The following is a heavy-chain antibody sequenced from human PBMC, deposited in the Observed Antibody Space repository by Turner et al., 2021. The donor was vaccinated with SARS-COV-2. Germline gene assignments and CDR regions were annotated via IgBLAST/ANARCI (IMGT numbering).Heavy chain of an antibody. J-gene: IGHJ5*02. Sequence: EVQLVESGGGLVKPGGSLRLSCAASGFTFSSYTMYWVRQAPGKGLEWVSSIGSSSSYIYYADSVKGRFTISRDNAKNSLYLQMNSLRAEDTAVYYCARGTYYYDSSVYSGTNWFDPWGQGTLVTVSS. CDR2: IGSSSSYI. CDR1: GFTFSSYT. V-gene: IGHV3-21*01. CDR3: ARGTYYYDSSVYSGTNWFDP. D-gene: IGHD3-22*01.